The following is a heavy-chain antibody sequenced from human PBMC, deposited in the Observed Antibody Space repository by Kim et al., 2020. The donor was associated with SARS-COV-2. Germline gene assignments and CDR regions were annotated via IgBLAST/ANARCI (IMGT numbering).Heavy chain of an antibody. Sequence: GGSLRLSCAASGFTFSSYSMNWVRQAPGKGLEWVSSISSSSSYIYYADSVKGRFTISRDNAKNSLYLQMNSLRAEDTAVYYCARGTYYYGSGSYYIGGYWGQGTLVTVSS. CDR1: GFTFSSYS. CDR3: ARGTYYYGSGSYYIGGY. V-gene: IGHV3-21*01. J-gene: IGHJ4*02. D-gene: IGHD3-10*01. CDR2: ISSSSSYI.